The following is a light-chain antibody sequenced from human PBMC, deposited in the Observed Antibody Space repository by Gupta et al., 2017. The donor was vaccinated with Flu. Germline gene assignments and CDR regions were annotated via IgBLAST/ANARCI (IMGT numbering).Light chain of an antibody. CDR3: QQYDNLPPLT. CDR2: DAS. V-gene: IGKV1-33*01. Sequence: DIQMTQSPSSLSASVGDRVTITCQASQDISNYLNWYQQKPGKAPKLLIYDASNLETGVPSRFSGSGSGTDFTFTISSLHPEDIATYYCQQYDNLPPLTFGGWTKVEIK. CDR1: QDISNY. J-gene: IGKJ4*01.